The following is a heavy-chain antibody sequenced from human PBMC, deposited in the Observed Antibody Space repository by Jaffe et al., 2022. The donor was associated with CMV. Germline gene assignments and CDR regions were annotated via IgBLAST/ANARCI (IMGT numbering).Heavy chain of an antibody. D-gene: IGHD2-21*02. J-gene: IGHJ4*02. Sequence: EVQLVESGGGLVKPGGSLRLSCAASGFTFRSYSMNWVRQAPGKGLEWVSFISSRSTYIYYADSVKGRFTISRDNAKNSLYLQMNSLRDEDTAMYYCGSATLEYCGGDCFFDYTGQGTLVTVSS. CDR2: ISSRSTYI. V-gene: IGHV3-21*01. CDR3: GSATLEYCGGDCFFDY. CDR1: GFTFRSYS.